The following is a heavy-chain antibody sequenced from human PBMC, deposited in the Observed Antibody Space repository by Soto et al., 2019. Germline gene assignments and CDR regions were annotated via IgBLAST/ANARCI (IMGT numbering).Heavy chain of an antibody. Sequence: QVHLVQSGAEVKKPGSSGRVSCKTSGYTFSNYAISWVRQAPGQGLEWMGWINTGSGDTNYAHDRVTMTKDASTYTAYLEVTSLRSDDTAIYYCARDRVYTGGSDADYWGQGTLVTVSS. J-gene: IGHJ4*02. CDR2: INTGSGDT. V-gene: IGHV1-18*01. CDR1: GYTFSNYA. D-gene: IGHD2-8*02. CDR3: ARDRVYTGGSDADY.